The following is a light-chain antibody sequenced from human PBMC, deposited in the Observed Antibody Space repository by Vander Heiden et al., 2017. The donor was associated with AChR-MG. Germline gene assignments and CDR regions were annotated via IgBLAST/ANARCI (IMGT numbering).Light chain of an antibody. V-gene: IGKV3-20*01. CDR2: GAS. CDR3: QQDGSSRT. J-gene: IGKJ1*01. Sequence: EIVLTQSPGTLSLSPGERATLSCRASQSVSSSYLAWYLQKPGQAPRLLIYGASSRATGIPDRFSGSGSGTDFTLTISRLEPEDFAVYYCQQDGSSRTFGQGTKVEIK. CDR1: QSVSSSY.